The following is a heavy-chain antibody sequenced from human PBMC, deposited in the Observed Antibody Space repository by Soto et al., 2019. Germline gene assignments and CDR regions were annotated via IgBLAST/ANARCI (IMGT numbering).Heavy chain of an antibody. CDR1: GYTFTSYG. V-gene: IGHV1-18*01. CDR3: ARTYCSGGSCYSLSPFDY. Sequence: ASVKVSCKASGYTFTSYGISWVRQAPGQGLEWMGWISAYNGNTNYAQKLQGRVTMTTDTSTSTAYMELRSLRSDDTAVYYCARTYCSGGSCYSLSPFDYWGQGTLVTVSS. D-gene: IGHD2-15*01. J-gene: IGHJ4*02. CDR2: ISAYNGNT.